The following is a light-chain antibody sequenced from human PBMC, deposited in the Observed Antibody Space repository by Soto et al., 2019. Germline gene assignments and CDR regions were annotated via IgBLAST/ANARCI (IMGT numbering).Light chain of an antibody. J-gene: IGKJ5*01. CDR2: DVS. CDR3: QQRHMWPIT. V-gene: IGKV3-11*01. Sequence: EVVLTQSPDALSLSPGERATVSCRASQSVSAYLAWYQQRPGQAPRLLIYDVSNRAPGIPDRFSGGGSGTDFTLTISSLEPEDSAVYYCQQRHMWPITFGQGTRLEIK. CDR1: QSVSAY.